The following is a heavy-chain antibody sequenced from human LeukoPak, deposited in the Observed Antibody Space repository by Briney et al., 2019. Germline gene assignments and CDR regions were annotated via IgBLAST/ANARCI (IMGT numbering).Heavy chain of an antibody. J-gene: IGHJ3*02. Sequence: GGSLRLSCAASGFTFSSYSMNWVRQAPGKGLEWVSSISSSSSYIYYADSVKGRFTISRDNAKNSLYLQMNSLRAEDTAVYYCVSTDYCSGGSCYPDAFDIRGQGTMVTVSS. D-gene: IGHD2-15*01. CDR2: ISSSSSYI. V-gene: IGHV3-21*01. CDR1: GFTFSSYS. CDR3: VSTDYCSGGSCYPDAFDI.